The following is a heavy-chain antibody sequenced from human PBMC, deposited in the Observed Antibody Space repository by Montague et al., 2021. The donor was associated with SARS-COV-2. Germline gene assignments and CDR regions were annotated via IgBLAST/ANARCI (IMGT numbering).Heavy chain of an antibody. CDR3: ARLRDGVVPSPILGIGPYFTYYYMDV. CDR1: GGSFSGYY. D-gene: IGHD2-15*01. V-gene: IGHV4-34*01. Sequence: SETLSLTCAVHGGSFSGYYWNWIRRRPGKGLEWIGEINHSGSTNYNPSLKNRLTISADTSKNQFSLKLTSVAATDTAVYYCARLRDGVVPSPILGIGPYFTYYYMDVWGKGTTVTVS. CDR2: INHSGST. J-gene: IGHJ6*03.